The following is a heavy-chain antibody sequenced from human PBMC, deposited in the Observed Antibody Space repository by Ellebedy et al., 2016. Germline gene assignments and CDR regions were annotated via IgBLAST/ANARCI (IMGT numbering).Heavy chain of an antibody. D-gene: IGHD1-26*01. V-gene: IGHV3-48*04. CDR3: VRDGGPLSQWELRGE. J-gene: IGHJ4*02. Sequence: GGSLRLSXAATGLIFSTYDMSWVRQAPGRGLEWVSHISTSSTTIYYADSVKGRFTISRDNAKNSLYLQVNSLRTEDTAVYYCVRDGGPLSQWELRGEWGQGTLVTVSS. CDR1: GLIFSTYD. CDR2: ISTSSTTI.